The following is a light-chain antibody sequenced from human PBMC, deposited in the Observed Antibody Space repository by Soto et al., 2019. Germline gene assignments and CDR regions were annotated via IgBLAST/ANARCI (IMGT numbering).Light chain of an antibody. CDR3: QQSYTTPT. CDR2: SPS. V-gene: IGKV1-39*01. J-gene: IGKJ4*01. Sequence: ILLTQSPSSLPAAVGDRVTITCRASQSISIALNWYQQRPGKAPRLLIYSPSRLQGGIPPRSSGSGSRSEFNLSINDLQPDYFATCFCQQSYTTPTFGGGTRVE. CDR1: QSISIA.